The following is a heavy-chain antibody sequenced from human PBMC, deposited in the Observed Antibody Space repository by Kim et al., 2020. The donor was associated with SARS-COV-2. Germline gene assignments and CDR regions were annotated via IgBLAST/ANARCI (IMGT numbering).Heavy chain of an antibody. V-gene: IGHV1-2*04. CDR1: GYTFTGYY. Sequence: ASVKVSCKASGYTFTGYYMHWVRQAPGQGLEWMGWINPNSGGTNYAQKFQGWVTMTRDTSISTAYMELSRLRSDDTAVYYCARANPKEQWPVVGVAFDIWGQGTMVTVSS. J-gene: IGHJ3*02. CDR2: INPNSGGT. D-gene: IGHD6-19*01. CDR3: ARANPKEQWPVVGVAFDI.